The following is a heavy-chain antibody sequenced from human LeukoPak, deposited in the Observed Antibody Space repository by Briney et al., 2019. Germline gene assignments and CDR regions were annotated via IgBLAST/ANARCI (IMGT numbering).Heavy chain of an antibody. CDR3: AREAVQGRYFDWLLHRVGYYFDY. CDR2: IYTSGIT. Sequence: KPSETLSLTCTVSSGSISSYYWTWIRQPAGKGLEWIGRIYTSGITNYNPSLKSRVTMSVDTSKDQFSLKMSSVTAADTAVYYCAREAVQGRYFDWLLHRVGYYFDYWGQGTLVTVSS. J-gene: IGHJ4*02. CDR1: SGSISSYY. D-gene: IGHD3-9*01. V-gene: IGHV4-4*07.